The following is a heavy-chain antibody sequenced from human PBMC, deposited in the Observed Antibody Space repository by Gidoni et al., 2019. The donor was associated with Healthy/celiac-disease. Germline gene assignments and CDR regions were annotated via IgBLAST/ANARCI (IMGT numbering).Heavy chain of an antibody. CDR3: ARVDRDYVSR. Sequence: QLQLQESGSGLVKPSQTLSLTCAVPGDSISSGGYSWSWIRQQPGKGLEWIGYIYHRRSTYYNPSLKSRVTMSVDRSKNQFSRKLSSVTAADTAVYYCARVDRDYVSRWGQGTLVTVSS. J-gene: IGHJ4*02. D-gene: IGHD3-16*01. CDR2: IYHRRST. CDR1: GDSISSGGYS. V-gene: IGHV4-30-2*01.